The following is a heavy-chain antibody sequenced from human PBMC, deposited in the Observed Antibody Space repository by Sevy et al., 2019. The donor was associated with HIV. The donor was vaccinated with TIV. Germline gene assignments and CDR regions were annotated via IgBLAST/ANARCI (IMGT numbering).Heavy chain of an antibody. CDR2: VYYTGST. CDR1: RGSISAYY. Sequence: SETLSLTCTVSRGSISAYYWSWIRQPPGKALEYIGYVYYTGSTNYNPSLKSRVTISVDTSKNEFSLKLTSVTAADTAVYYCARAPPVLCGDNSLNWFDPWGQGTLVTVSS. J-gene: IGHJ5*02. CDR3: ARAPPVLCGDNSLNWFDP. V-gene: IGHV4-59*01. D-gene: IGHD5-12*01.